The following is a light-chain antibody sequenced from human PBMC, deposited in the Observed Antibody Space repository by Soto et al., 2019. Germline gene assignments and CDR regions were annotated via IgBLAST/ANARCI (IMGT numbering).Light chain of an antibody. V-gene: IGKV3-20*01. J-gene: IGKJ3*01. CDR2: GAS. Sequence: EIVLTQSPGTLSLSLGERATLSCRASQSVSSSYLAWYQQKPGQAPRLLIYGASSRATGIPDRFSGSGSGTDFTLTISRLEPADFAVYYCQQYGSSPFTFGPGTKVDIK. CDR3: QQYGSSPFT. CDR1: QSVSSSY.